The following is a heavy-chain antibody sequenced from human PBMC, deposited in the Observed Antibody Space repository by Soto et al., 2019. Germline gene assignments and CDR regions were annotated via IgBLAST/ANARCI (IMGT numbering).Heavy chain of an antibody. V-gene: IGHV3-23*01. CDR3: AKATVRVAARLNRFDS. J-gene: IGHJ5*01. CDR1: GFTFSSYA. Sequence: GGSLRLSCAASGFTFSSYAMSWVRQAPGKGLEWVSAISGSGGSTYYADSVKGRFTISRDNSKNTLYLQMNSLRAEDTAVYYCAKATVRVAARLNRFDSWGQGTLVTVSS. CDR2: ISGSGGST. D-gene: IGHD6-6*01.